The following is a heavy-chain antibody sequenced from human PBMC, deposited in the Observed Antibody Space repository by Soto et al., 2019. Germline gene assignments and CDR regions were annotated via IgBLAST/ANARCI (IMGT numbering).Heavy chain of an antibody. CDR1: EITFNRNS. J-gene: IGHJ4*02. CDR3: ATTLSHVTNFPVY. CDR2: ITSNSSAT. V-gene: IGHV3-48*01. D-gene: IGHD3-3*01. Sequence: EVQLVESGGGLVQPGGSLRLSCAASEITFNRNSMDWVRQAPGKGLEWISYITSNSSATYYADAVKGRFTISRAKARNTLYLKMISLRAEDTAVYYCATTLSHVTNFPVYWGQGTLVTVSS.